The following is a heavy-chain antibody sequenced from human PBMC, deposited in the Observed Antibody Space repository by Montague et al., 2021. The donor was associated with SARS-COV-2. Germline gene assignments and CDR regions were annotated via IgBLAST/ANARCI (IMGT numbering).Heavy chain of an antibody. J-gene: IGHJ5*02. CDR1: GASFSGYH. D-gene: IGHD7-27*01. V-gene: IGHV4-34*01. Sequence: SETLSLTCAVYGASFSGYHWTWIRQSPGGGQERIGEVIHCGKTSSNPSPQSRLTMSVDTYKKQFSLSLSSVTAADTAVSFCEKGSHIYETQGLRTGWFDPWGQGTLVTVSS. CDR2: VIHCGKT. CDR3: EKGSHIYETQGLRTGWFDP.